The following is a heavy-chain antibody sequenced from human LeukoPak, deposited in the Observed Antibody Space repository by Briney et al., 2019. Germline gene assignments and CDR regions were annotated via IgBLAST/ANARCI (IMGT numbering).Heavy chain of an antibody. CDR1: GFTFSDYN. Sequence: GGSLRLSCAASGFTFSDYNMNWVRQAPGKGLECVSYITNGVSDIHHADSVKGRFTISRDNAKKTLYLQMNSLRAEDTAVYYCARSIGLTGGGVDVWGQGTTVTVSS. D-gene: IGHD3-9*01. V-gene: IGHV3-11*01. J-gene: IGHJ6*02. CDR3: ARSIGLTGGGVDV. CDR2: ITNGVSDI.